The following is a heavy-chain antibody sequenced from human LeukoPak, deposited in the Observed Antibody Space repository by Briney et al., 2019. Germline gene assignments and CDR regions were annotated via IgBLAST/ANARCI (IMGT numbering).Heavy chain of an antibody. CDR3: ARDPSSSAYDAFDI. J-gene: IGHJ3*02. CDR1: GFTFSDYY. V-gene: IGHV3-11*04. Sequence: GGSLRLSCAASGFTFSDYYMSWIRQAPGKGLEWVSYISSSGSTIYYADSVKGRFTISRDNAKNSLYLQMNSPRAEDTAVYYCARDPSSSAYDAFDIWGQGTMVTVSS. D-gene: IGHD6-6*01. CDR2: ISSSGSTI.